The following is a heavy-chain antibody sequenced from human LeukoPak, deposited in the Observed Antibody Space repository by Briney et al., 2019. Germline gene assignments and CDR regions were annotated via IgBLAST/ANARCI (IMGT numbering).Heavy chain of an antibody. CDR2: IRYDGSNK. CDR3: ARLPSYYYYMDV. CDR1: GFTFSSYG. J-gene: IGHJ6*03. D-gene: IGHD2-21*02. Sequence: PGGSLRLSCAASGFTFSSYGIHWVRQAPGKGLEWVAFIRYDGSNKYYTDSVKGRFTISRDNSKNTLYLQMNSLRAEDTAVYYCARLPSYYYYMDVWGKGTTVTVSS. V-gene: IGHV3-30*02.